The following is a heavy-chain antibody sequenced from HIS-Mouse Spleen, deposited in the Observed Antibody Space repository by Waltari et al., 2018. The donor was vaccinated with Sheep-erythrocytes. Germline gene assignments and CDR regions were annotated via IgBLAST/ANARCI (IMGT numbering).Heavy chain of an antibody. CDR3: ARALIITMVRGVTSNWFDP. CDR2: IYYSGST. CDR1: GGSISSGGYY. D-gene: IGHD3-10*01. J-gene: IGHJ5*02. Sequence: QVQLQESGPGLVKPSQTLSLTCTVSGGSISSGGYYWSWIRQHPGKGLEWIGYIYYSGSTYYHPSLKSRVTISVDTAKNQFSLKLSSVTAADTAVYYCARALIITMVRGVTSNWFDPWGQGTLVTVSS. V-gene: IGHV4-31*03.